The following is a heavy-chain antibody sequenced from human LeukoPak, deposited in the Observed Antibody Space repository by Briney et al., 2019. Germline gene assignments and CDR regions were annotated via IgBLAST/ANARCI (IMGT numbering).Heavy chain of an antibody. D-gene: IGHD3-10*01. CDR2: INPNSGGT. J-gene: IGHJ4*02. CDR1: GYTFTGYY. Sequence: ASVKVSCKASGYTFTGYYMHWVRQAPGQGLEWMGWINPNSGGTNYAQKFQGRVTMTRDTSISTAYMELSSLRSEDTAVYYCARGNLWFGELLSYFDYWGQGTLVTVSS. CDR3: ARGNLWFGELLSYFDY. V-gene: IGHV1-2*02.